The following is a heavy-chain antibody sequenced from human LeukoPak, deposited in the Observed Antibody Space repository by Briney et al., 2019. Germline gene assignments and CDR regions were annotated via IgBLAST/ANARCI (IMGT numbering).Heavy chain of an antibody. Sequence: GGSLRLSCAASGFTFSSYGMHWVRQAPVKGLEWVAVISYDGSNKYYADSVKGRFTISRDNSKNTLYLQMNSLRAEDTAVYYCAKDRGELDYWGQGTLVTVSS. CDR2: ISYDGSNK. CDR3: AKDRGELDY. CDR1: GFTFSSYG. V-gene: IGHV3-30*18. J-gene: IGHJ4*02. D-gene: IGHD1-7*01.